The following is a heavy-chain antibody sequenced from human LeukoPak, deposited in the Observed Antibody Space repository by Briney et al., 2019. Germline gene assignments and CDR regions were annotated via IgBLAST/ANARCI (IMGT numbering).Heavy chain of an antibody. V-gene: IGHV3-11*01. CDR3: ARGRYYGSGYYMDV. CDR2: ISSSGSTI. D-gene: IGHD3-10*01. J-gene: IGHJ6*03. CDR1: GFTFSDYY. Sequence: KPGGSLRLSCAASGFTFSDYYMSWIRQAPGKGLEWVSYISSSGSTIYYADSVKGRFTISRDNAKNSLHLQMNSLRAEDTAVYYCARGRYYGSGYYMDVWGKGTTVTISS.